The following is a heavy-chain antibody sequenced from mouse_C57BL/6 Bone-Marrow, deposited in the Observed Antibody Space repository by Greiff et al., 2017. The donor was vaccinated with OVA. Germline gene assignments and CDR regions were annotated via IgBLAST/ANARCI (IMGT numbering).Heavy chain of an antibody. CDR1: GYAFSSSW. V-gene: IGHV1-82*01. CDR2: IYPGDGDT. D-gene: IGHD1-3*01. Sequence: QVQLKESGPELVKPGASVKISCKASGYAFSSSWMNWVKQRPGTGLEWIGRIYPGDGDTNYNGKFKGKATLTADKSSSTAYMQLSSLTSEDSAVYFCAHNAAWFAYWGQGTLVTVSA. CDR3: AHNAAWFAY. J-gene: IGHJ3*01.